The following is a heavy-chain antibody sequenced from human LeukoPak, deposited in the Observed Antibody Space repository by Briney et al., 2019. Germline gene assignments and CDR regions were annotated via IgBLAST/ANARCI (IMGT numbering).Heavy chain of an antibody. V-gene: IGHV4-4*07. CDR3: ARHYLTYYYGSGSYYRFDP. CDR1: GGSISSYY. J-gene: IGHJ5*02. Sequence: SETLSLTCTVSGGSISSYYWSWIRQPAGKGLEWIGRIYTSGSTNYNPSLKSRVTMSVDTSKNQFSLKLSSVTAADTAVYYCARHYLTYYYGSGSYYRFDPWGQGTLVTVSS. CDR2: IYTSGST. D-gene: IGHD3-10*01.